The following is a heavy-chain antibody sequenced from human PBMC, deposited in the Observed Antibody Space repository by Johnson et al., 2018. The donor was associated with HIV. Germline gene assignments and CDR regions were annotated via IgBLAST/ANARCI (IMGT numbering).Heavy chain of an antibody. J-gene: IGHJ3*02. Sequence: VQLVESGGGVVQPGRSLRLSCAASGFTFSSYGMHWVRQAPGKGLVWVSRINRDGSTTDYADSVTGRFTISRDNAKNTVYLQMNSLRAEDTAVYFSARAIGNWDAFDIWGQGTMVTVSS. CDR3: ARAIGNWDAFDI. CDR1: GFTFSSYG. D-gene: IGHD1-1*01. V-gene: IGHV3-74*02. CDR2: INRDGSTT.